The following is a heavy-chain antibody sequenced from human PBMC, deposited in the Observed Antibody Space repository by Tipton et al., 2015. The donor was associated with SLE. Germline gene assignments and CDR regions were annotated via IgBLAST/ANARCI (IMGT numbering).Heavy chain of an antibody. D-gene: IGHD6-6*01. Sequence: SLRLSCAASGFTFNNYGMHWVRQAPGKGLEWVAVISYDGSNKYYADSVKGRFTISRDNSKNTLYLQMNSLRAEDTAVYYCATFEYSSSWLGYWGQGTLVTVSS. V-gene: IGHV3-33*05. J-gene: IGHJ4*02. CDR2: ISYDGSNK. CDR3: ATFEYSSSWLGY. CDR1: GFTFNNYG.